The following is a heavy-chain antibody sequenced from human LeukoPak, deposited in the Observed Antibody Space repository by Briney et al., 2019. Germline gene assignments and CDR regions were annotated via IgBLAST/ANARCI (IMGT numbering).Heavy chain of an antibody. Sequence: GRSLRLSCAASGFTFSSYGMHWVRQAPGKGLEWVAVIWYDGSNKYHADSVKGRFTISRDNSKNTLYLQMNSLRAEDTAVYYCAKGGGTSPIGGYYYYYYYMDVWGKGTTVTVSS. V-gene: IGHV3-33*06. CDR1: GFTFSSYG. D-gene: IGHD2-2*01. J-gene: IGHJ6*03. CDR3: AKGGGTSPIGGYYYYYYYMDV. CDR2: IWYDGSNK.